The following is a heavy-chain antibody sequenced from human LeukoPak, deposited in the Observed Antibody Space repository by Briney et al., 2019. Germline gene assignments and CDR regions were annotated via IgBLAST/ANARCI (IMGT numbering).Heavy chain of an antibody. Sequence: SETLSLTCTVSGYSISSGYYWGCIRQPPGKGLEWIVSIYHSGSTYYNPSLKSRVTISVDTSKSQFSLKLSSVTAADTAVYYCARDGVAVAGLLNWGQGTLVTVSS. V-gene: IGHV4-38-2*02. CDR3: ARDGVAVAGLLN. CDR1: GYSISSGYY. J-gene: IGHJ4*02. D-gene: IGHD6-19*01. CDR2: IYHSGST.